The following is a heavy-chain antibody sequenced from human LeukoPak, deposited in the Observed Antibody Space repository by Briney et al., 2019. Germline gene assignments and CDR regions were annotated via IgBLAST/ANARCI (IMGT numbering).Heavy chain of an antibody. Sequence: SETLSLTCAVSGGSISSGGYSWRWIRQPPGKGLEWIGYIYHSGSTYYNPSLKSRVTISEDTSKNQFSLKLSSVTAADTAVYYCARDRRLWFGKINWFDPWGQGTLVTVSS. CDR2: IYHSGST. CDR1: GGSISSGGYS. V-gene: IGHV4-30-2*05. J-gene: IGHJ5*02. D-gene: IGHD3-10*01. CDR3: ARDRRLWFGKINWFDP.